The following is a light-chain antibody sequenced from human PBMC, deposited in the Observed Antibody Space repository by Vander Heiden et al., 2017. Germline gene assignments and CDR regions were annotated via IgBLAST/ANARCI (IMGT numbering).Light chain of an antibody. CDR1: QSVLYSSNNKNY. V-gene: IGKV4-1*01. J-gene: IGKJ1*01. CDR2: WAS. Sequence: DIVMTQSPDSLAVSLCERATINCKSSQSVLYSSNNKNYLAWYQQKPGQPPKVLIYWASTRESGVPDRFSGSGSGTDFTLTISSLQAEDVAVYYCQQYYSTPWTFGQGTKVEIK. CDR3: QQYYSTPWT.